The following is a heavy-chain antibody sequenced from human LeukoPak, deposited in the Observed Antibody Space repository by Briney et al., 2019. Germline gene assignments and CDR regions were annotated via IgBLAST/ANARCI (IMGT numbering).Heavy chain of an antibody. V-gene: IGHV3-23*01. CDR2: FSGSGGST. CDR1: GFTFSSNA. CDR3: AKSGLNRFDY. D-gene: IGHD2-15*01. Sequence: GGSLRLTCTAPGFTFSSNAMSWVRQAPGTGQEWVSTFSGSGGSTHYADSVKVRFTISRDNSKTTLYLQMNSLRAEDTAVYYCAKSGLNRFDYWGRGTLDTVSS. J-gene: IGHJ4*02.